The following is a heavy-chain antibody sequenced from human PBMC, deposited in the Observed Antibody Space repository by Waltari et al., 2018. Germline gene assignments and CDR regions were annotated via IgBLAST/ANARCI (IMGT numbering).Heavy chain of an antibody. CDR3: TRDAAGGIDF. D-gene: IGHD6-25*01. CDR1: GDSITSGSYH. V-gene: IGHV4-61*02. Sequence: QVQLQESGPGLVKPSQTLSLICSVSGDSITSGSYHWSWIRQPAGEGLEFIGRIYKYGNTIDHPSLKGRVTISMDTSKNQFSLRLESVTATDTAVYYCTRDAAGGIDFWGQGTLVTVSS. J-gene: IGHJ4*02. CDR2: IYKYGNT.